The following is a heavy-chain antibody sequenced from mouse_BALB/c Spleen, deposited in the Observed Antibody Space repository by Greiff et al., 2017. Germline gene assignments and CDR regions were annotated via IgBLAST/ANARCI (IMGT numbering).Heavy chain of an antibody. CDR1: GFSLTSYG. CDR2: IWAGGST. D-gene: IGHD2-3*01. J-gene: IGHJ4*01. Sequence: VKLQESGPGLVAPSQSLSITCTVSGFSLTSYGVHWVRQPPGKGLEWLGVIWAGGSTNYNSALMSRLSISKDNSKSQVFLKMNSLQTDDTAMYYCASNDGYYGGGAMDHWGQGTSVTVSS. V-gene: IGHV2-9*02. CDR3: ASNDGYYGGGAMDH.